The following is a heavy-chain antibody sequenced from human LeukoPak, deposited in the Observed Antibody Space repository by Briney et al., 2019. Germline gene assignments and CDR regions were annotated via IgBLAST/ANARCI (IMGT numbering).Heavy chain of an antibody. D-gene: IGHD4-17*01. Sequence: SETLSLTCTVSGDFINSNPYSWAWIRQPPGEGLEWIGSIYYSGSTYYNPSLKSRVTISVDTSKNQFSLKLSFVTAADTAVYYCARGDYGDYFDYWGQGTLVTVSS. CDR1: GDFINSNPYS. V-gene: IGHV4-39*07. J-gene: IGHJ4*02. CDR2: IYYSGST. CDR3: ARGDYGDYFDY.